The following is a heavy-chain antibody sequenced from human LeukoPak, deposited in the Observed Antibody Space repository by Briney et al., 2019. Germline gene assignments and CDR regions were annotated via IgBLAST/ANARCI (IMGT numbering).Heavy chain of an antibody. CDR3: ARVDHYSDSSGYYVGFDY. D-gene: IGHD3-22*01. CDR1: GFTFSSYA. Sequence: LPGGSLRLSCAASGFTFSSYAMSWVRQSPGKGLEWVSVVYSGGSPHYADFVKGRFTISRDNFKNTVNLHMYSLRAEDTAVYFCARVDHYSDSSGYYVGFDYWGQGTLVTVSS. J-gene: IGHJ4*02. CDR2: VYSGGSP. V-gene: IGHV3-66*01.